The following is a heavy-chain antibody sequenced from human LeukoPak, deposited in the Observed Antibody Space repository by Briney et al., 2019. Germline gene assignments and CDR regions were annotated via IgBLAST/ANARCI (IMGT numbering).Heavy chain of an antibody. CDR2: INPNSGGT. D-gene: IGHD3-22*01. V-gene: IGHV1-2*02. CDR1: GYTFTSYD. J-gene: IGHJ4*02. CDR3: ARVGYDSSGYYYSYY. Sequence: GASVRVSCKASGYTFTSYDINWVRQATGQVLEWMGWINPNSGGTNYAQKFQGRVTMTRDTSISTAYMELSRLRSDDTAVYYCARVGYDSSGYYYSYYWGQGTLVTVSS.